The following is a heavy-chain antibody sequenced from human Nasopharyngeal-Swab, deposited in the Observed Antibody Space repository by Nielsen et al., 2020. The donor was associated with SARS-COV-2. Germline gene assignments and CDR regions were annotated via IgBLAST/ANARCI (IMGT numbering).Heavy chain of an antibody. CDR1: GGSFSGYY. Sequence: SETLSLTCAVYGGSFSGYYWTWIRQLPGKGLEWIGEINHSGSTNYNPSLKSRVTISVDTSKNQFSLKLSSVTAADTAVYYCARGYRQWLRVDAFDIWGQGTMVTVSS. CDR3: ARGYRQWLRVDAFDI. J-gene: IGHJ3*02. V-gene: IGHV4-34*01. CDR2: INHSGST. D-gene: IGHD6-19*01.